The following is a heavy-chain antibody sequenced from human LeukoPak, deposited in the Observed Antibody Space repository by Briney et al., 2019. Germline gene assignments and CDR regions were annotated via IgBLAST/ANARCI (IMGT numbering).Heavy chain of an antibody. CDR1: GGSFSGYY. J-gene: IGHJ1*01. Sequence: SETLSLTCAVSGGSFSGYYWSWIRQPPGKGLEWIGEINHSGSTNYNPSLKSRVTISVDTYKNQFSLKLSSVTAADTAVYYCARGPTYYYDSSGYSFFFQHWGQETLVTVSS. V-gene: IGHV4-34*01. CDR2: INHSGST. CDR3: ARGPTYYYDSSGYSFFFQH. D-gene: IGHD3-22*01.